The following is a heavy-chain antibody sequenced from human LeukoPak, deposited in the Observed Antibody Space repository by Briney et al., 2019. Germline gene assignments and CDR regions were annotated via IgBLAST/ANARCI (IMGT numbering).Heavy chain of an antibody. V-gene: IGHV1-46*01. Sequence: ASVKVSCKASGYTFTSYYMHWVRQAPGQGLEWMGIINPSGGSTSYAQKFQGRVTMTRDMSTSTVYMELSGLRSEDTAVYYCARDRAEMPTIGIYRYFDLWGRGTLVTVPS. J-gene: IGHJ2*01. CDR3: ARDRAEMPTIGIYRYFDL. CDR2: INPSGGST. CDR1: GYTFTSYY. D-gene: IGHD5-24*01.